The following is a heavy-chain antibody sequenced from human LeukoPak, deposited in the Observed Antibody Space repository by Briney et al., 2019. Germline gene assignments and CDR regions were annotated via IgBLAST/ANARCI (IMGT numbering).Heavy chain of an antibody. V-gene: IGHV3-7*01. Sequence: GGSLRLSCAAAGFTFSSYWMSWVRQAPGKGLEWVANIKQDGSEKYYVDSVKGRFTISRDNTKNSLYLQMNSLRAEDTAVYYCAREGYSGYDTAWGQGTLVTVSS. D-gene: IGHD5-12*01. CDR1: GFTFSSYW. J-gene: IGHJ5*02. CDR3: AREGYSGYDTA. CDR2: IKQDGSEK.